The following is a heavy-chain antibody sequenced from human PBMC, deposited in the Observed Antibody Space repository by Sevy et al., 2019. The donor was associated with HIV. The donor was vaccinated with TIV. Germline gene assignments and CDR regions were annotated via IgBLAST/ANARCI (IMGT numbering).Heavy chain of an antibody. D-gene: IGHD3-10*01. J-gene: IGHJ4*02. V-gene: IGHV3-15*01. CDR2: IKSKTDGGTT. CDR3: TTVPLTYYYGSGSYYDLDY. Sequence: GALRLSCAASGFTFSNAWMSWVRQAPGKGLEWVGRIKSKTDGGTTDYAAPVKGRFTISRDDSKNTLYLQMNSLKTVDTAVYYCTTVPLTYYYGSGSYYDLDYWGQGTLVTVSS. CDR1: GFTFSNAW.